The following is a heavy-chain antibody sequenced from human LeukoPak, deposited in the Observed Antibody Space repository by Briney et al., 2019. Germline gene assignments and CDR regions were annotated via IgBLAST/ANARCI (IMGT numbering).Heavy chain of an antibody. V-gene: IGHV4-59*01. CDR2: ISYIGST. CDR3: ASDSISMNAFDA. CDR1: GGSINNYY. J-gene: IGHJ3*01. Sequence: SETLSLTCTVSGGSINNYYWSWIRQPAGKGLEWIGYISYIGSTNYNPSLKSRVTISIDTSNNEVSLMLTSVTAADTAVYYCASDSISMNAFDAWGQGTMVTVSS. D-gene: IGHD3-22*01.